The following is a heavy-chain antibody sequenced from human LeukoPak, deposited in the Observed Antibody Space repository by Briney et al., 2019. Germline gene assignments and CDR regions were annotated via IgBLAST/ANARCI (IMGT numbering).Heavy chain of an antibody. J-gene: IGHJ1*01. CDR3: AHITGGGNSGYFQH. CDR2: IYWNDDK. D-gene: IGHD4-23*01. V-gene: IGHV2-5*01. Sequence: VSGPTLVNPTQTPTLTCTFSGFSLSTRGVDVGWIRQPPGKALEWLALIYWNDDKRYSPSLKSRLTITKDTSKNQVVLTMTNMDPVDTATYYCAHITGGGNSGYFQHWGQGTLVTVSS. CDR1: GFSLSTRGVD.